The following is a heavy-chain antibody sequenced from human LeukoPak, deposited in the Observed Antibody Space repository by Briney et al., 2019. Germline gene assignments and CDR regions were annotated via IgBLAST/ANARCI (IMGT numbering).Heavy chain of an antibody. V-gene: IGHV3-23*01. CDR2: IFPSGSEI. D-gene: IGHD6-13*01. J-gene: IGHJ4*02. CDR1: GFTFSTFA. CDR3: ARVWWYSSSWYWDF. Sequence: GGSLRLSCAASGFTFSTFAMIWVRQPPGKGLEWVSSIFPSGSEIHYADSVRGRFTISRDNSKSTLSLQMNSLRAEDTALYYCARVWWYSSSWYWDFWGQGTLVTVAS.